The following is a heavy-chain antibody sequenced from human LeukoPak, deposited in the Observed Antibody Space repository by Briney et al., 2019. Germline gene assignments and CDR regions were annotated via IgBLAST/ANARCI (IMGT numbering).Heavy chain of an antibody. D-gene: IGHD6-19*01. J-gene: IGHJ4*02. V-gene: IGHV4-39*01. CDR2: IYYRGST. CDR1: GGSISSSSYY. CDR3: ASPTDGYSSGWYPYDY. Sequence: SETLSLTCTVSGGSISSSSYYWGWIRQPPGKGLEWIGSIYYRGSTYYNPSLKSRVTISVDTSKNQFSLKLSSVTAADTAVYYCASPTDGYSSGWYPYDYWGQGTLVTVSS.